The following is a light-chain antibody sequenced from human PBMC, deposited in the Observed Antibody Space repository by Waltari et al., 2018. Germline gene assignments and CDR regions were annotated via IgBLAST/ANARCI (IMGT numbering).Light chain of an antibody. Sequence: QSVLTQPPSASGPPGQRVTMSCPGRASHIGNNLLNWHQPPPGKAPKLVIYRGDQRPSWVPDRFSASKSGTSASLAISGLQSEDGADYYCAAWDDSLGGRWVFGGGTKVTVL. CDR1: ASHIGNNL. CDR2: RGD. J-gene: IGLJ3*02. CDR3: AAWDDSLGGRWV. V-gene: IGLV1-44*01.